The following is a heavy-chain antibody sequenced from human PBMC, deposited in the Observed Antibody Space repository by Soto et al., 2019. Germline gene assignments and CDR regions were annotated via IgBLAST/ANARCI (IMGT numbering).Heavy chain of an antibody. Sequence: AETLSLTCTVSGGSISTYYWSWIRQPPGKGLEWIGYIYYSGSTNYNPSLKSRVTISVDTSKNQFSLKLSSVTAADTAVYYCARGGWRHIDYWGQGTLVTVSS. CDR1: GGSISTYY. J-gene: IGHJ4*02. V-gene: IGHV4-59*08. CDR2: IYYSGST. D-gene: IGHD3-3*01. CDR3: ARGGWRHIDY.